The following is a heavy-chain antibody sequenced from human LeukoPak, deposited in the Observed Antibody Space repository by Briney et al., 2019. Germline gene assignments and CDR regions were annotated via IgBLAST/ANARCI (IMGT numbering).Heavy chain of an antibody. V-gene: IGHV3-48*03. J-gene: IGHJ4*02. CDR2: ISSSGSTI. CDR3: ARFASWELLPYFDY. D-gene: IGHD1-26*01. Sequence: GGSLRLSSAASGFTFSSYEMNWVRQAPGKGLEWVSYISSSGSTIYYADSVKGRFAISRDNAKNSLYLQMNSLRAEDTAVYYCARFASWELLPYFDYWGQGTLVTVSS. CDR1: GFTFSSYE.